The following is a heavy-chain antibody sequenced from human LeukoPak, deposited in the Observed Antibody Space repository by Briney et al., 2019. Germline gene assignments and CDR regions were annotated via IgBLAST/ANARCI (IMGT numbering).Heavy chain of an antibody. CDR2: IIPILGIA. D-gene: IGHD3-3*01. CDR1: GGTFSSYA. V-gene: IGHV1-69*04. J-gene: IGHJ6*02. CDR3: AGVKRFGVVIILDPYYYYGMDV. Sequence: GASVQVSCKASGGTFSSYAISWVRQAPGQGLEWMGRIIPILGIANYAQKFQGRVTITADKSTSTAYMELSSLRSEDTAVYYCAGVKRFGVVIILDPYYYYGMDVWGQGTTVTVSS.